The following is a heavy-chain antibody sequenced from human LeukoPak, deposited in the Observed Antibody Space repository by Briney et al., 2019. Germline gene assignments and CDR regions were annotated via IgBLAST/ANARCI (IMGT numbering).Heavy chain of an antibody. V-gene: IGHV1-46*01. D-gene: IGHD3-9*01. J-gene: IGHJ4*02. Sequence: ASVKVSCKASGYTFTTYHMHWVRQAPGQGLEWMAIINPSSGSTTFAQKFQGRVSLTRDTSTSTVYMELSSLRSEDTAVYYCAVGGPQYYDILTGYPPFDYWGQGTLVTVSS. CDR3: AVGGPQYYDILTGYPPFDY. CDR1: GYTFTTYH. CDR2: INPSSGST.